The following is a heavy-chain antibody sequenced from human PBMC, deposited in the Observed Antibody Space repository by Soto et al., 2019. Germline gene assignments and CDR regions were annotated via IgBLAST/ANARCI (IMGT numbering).Heavy chain of an antibody. CDR2: VNPNNGDT. V-gene: IGHV1-8*01. D-gene: IGHD3-10*01. CDR3: AKVSRKGSAIDFDY. J-gene: IGHJ4*02. Sequence: QVQLVQSGAELKKPGASVKVSCKASGYTFSNYDMNWVRQATGQGHEGIGWVNPNNGDTGYAQKVQGRVTLTTDISTTTAYMELTSLRSEDTAIYYCAKVSRKGSAIDFDYWGQGTLITVSS. CDR1: GYTFSNYD.